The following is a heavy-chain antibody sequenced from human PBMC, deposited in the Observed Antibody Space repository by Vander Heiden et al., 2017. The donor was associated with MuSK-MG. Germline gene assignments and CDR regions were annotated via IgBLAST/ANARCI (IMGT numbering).Heavy chain of an antibody. J-gene: IGHJ3*02. CDR3: ARLWLRGAAFDI. CDR2: ISRNGGST. CDR1: GFTSSSLA. Sequence: EVQLVESGGGLVQLGGSLSFSRATPGFTSSSLAMHSVRQAPGKGLEYVSAISRNGGSTYYANSVKGRFTISRDNSKNTLYLQMGSLRAEDMAVYYCARLWLRGAAFDIWCRGTMVTVSS. D-gene: IGHD2-21*01. V-gene: IGHV3-64*01.